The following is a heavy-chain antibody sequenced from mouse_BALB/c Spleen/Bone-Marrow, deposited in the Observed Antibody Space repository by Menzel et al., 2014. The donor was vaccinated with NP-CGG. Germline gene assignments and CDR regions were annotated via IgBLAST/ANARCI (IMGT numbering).Heavy chain of an antibody. Sequence: EVHLVESGGGLVQPGGSLKLSCAASGFTFSSYTMSWVHQTPEKRLDWVAYISNGGGSTYYPDTVKGRFTISRDNAKNTLYLQMSSLKSEDTAMYYCARGNGFAYWGQGTLVTVSA. CDR2: ISNGGGST. CDR3: ARGNGFAY. CDR1: GFTFSSYT. V-gene: IGHV5-12-2*01. J-gene: IGHJ3*01.